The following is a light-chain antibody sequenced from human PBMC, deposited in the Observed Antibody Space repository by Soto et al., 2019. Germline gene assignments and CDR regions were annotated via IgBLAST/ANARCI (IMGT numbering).Light chain of an antibody. CDR3: QVWDSGTDHAV. J-gene: IGLJ2*01. V-gene: IGLV3-21*02. Sequence: SYELTQPPSVSVAPGQSARITCGGNNIGSQSVNWYQQKPGQAPVLAVYDDNDRPSGIPERFSGSKSGNTATLSITRVGAGDEAEYYCQVWDSGTDHAVFGGGTKLTVL. CDR2: DDN. CDR1: NIGSQS.